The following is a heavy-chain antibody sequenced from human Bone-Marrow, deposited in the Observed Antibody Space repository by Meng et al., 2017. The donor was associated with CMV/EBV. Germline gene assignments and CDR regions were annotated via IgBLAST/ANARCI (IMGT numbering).Heavy chain of an antibody. CDR3: AKDITCTNGVGYQFDY. CDR1: GFTFDDYA. J-gene: IGHJ4*02. Sequence: SLKISCAASGFTFDDYAMHWVRQAPGKGLEWVSGISWNSGSIGYADSVKGRFTISRDNAKNSLYLQMNSLRAEDTALYYCAKDITCTNGVGYQFDYWGQGTLVTVSS. CDR2: ISWNSGSI. D-gene: IGHD2-8*01. V-gene: IGHV3-9*01.